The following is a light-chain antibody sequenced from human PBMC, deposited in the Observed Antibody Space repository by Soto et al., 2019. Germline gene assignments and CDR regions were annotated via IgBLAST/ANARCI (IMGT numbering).Light chain of an antibody. CDR2: GAS. V-gene: IGKV3-20*01. J-gene: IGKJ4*01. Sequence: EIVLTQSPGTLSLSPGERVTLSCRASQSVSSSYLAWYQQKPGQAPRLLIYGASSRATGIPDRFSGSGSGTDFTLTITRLEPEDLAVYYCQHYRTSFGGGTKVEIK. CDR1: QSVSSSY. CDR3: QHYRTS.